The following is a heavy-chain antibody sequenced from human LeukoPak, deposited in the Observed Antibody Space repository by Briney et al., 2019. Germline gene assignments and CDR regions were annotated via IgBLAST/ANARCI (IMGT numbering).Heavy chain of an antibody. Sequence: GASVKVSCKASGYTSTGYYMHWVRQAPGQGREGMGWINPNSGGTNYAKKFQGRVTMTRDTSISTAYMELSRLRSDDTAVYYCARDQGYYYDSSGYFDYWGQGTLVTVSS. D-gene: IGHD3-22*01. CDR2: INPNSGGT. CDR3: ARDQGYYYDSSGYFDY. CDR1: GYTSTGYY. J-gene: IGHJ4*02. V-gene: IGHV1-2*02.